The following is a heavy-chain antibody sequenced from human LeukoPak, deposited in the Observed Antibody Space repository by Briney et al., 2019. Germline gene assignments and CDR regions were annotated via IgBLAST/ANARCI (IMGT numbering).Heavy chain of an antibody. V-gene: IGHV6-1*01. J-gene: IGHJ3*02. D-gene: IGHD3-16*01. CDR2: TYYRSKLYS. CDR1: GDIVSSNTAA. Sequence: SQTLSLTCAISGDIVSSNTAAWNWIRQSPSRGLEWLGRTYYRSKLYSDYAVSVKSRITITPDTSQNQFSLQLNSVTPEDTAVYYCAKGWGFNIWGQGTMVTVSS. CDR3: AKGWGFNI.